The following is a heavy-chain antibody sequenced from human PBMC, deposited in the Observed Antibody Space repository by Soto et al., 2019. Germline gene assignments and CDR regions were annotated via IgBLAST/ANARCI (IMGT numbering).Heavy chain of an antibody. CDR3: ANGCSSTSCYFDY. V-gene: IGHV3-30*18. Sequence: GGSLRLSCAASGFTFSSYGMHWVRQAPGKGLEWVAVISYDGSNKYYADSVKGRFTISRDNSKNTLYLQMNSLRAEDTAVYYCANGCSSTSCYFDYWGQGTLVTVSS. CDR1: GFTFSSYG. D-gene: IGHD2-2*01. CDR2: ISYDGSNK. J-gene: IGHJ4*02.